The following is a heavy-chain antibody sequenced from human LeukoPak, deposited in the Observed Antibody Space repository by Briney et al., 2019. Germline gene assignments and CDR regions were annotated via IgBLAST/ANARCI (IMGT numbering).Heavy chain of an antibody. CDR3: ARVGADGSGFLFDY. J-gene: IGHJ4*02. Sequence: SETLSLTCTASGGSISSGDYYWSWIRQPPGKGLEWIGEINHSGSTNYNPSLKSRVTISVDTSKNQFSLKLSSVTAADTAVYYCARVGADGSGFLFDYWGQGTLVTVSS. CDR1: GGSISSGDYY. V-gene: IGHV4-39*07. D-gene: IGHD3-10*01. CDR2: INHSGST.